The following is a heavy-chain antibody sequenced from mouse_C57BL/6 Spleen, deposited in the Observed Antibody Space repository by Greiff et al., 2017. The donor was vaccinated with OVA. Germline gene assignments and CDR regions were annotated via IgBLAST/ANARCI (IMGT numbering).Heavy chain of an antibody. CDR1: GYTFTSYW. V-gene: IGHV1-55*01. CDR2: IYPGSGST. CDR3: AREKTAQVRWDAMDY. D-gene: IGHD3-2*02. J-gene: IGHJ4*01. Sequence: VQLQQPGAELVKPGASVKMSCKASGYTFTSYWITWVKQRPGQGLEWIGDIYPGSGSTNYNEKFKSKATLTVDTSSSTAYMQLSSLTSEDSAVYYCAREKTAQVRWDAMDYWGQGTSVTVSS.